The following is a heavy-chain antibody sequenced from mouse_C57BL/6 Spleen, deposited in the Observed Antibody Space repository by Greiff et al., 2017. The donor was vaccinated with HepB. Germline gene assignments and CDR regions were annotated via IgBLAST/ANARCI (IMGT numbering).Heavy chain of an antibody. J-gene: IGHJ2*01. CDR3: AMWYGSSSHY. V-gene: IGHV1-74*01. CDR2: IHPSDSDT. D-gene: IGHD1-1*01. CDR1: GYTFTSYW. Sequence: QVQLKQPGAELVKPGASVKVSCKASGYTFTSYWMHWVKQRPGQGLEWIGRIHPSDSDTNYNQKFKGKATLTVDKSSSTAYMLLSSLTSEDSAVYYCAMWYGSSSHYWGQGTTLTVSS.